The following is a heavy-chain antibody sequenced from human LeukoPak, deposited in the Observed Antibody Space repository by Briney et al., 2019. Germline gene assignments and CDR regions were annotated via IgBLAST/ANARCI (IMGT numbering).Heavy chain of an antibody. Sequence: ASVKVSCKASGYTFTGYYMHWVRQAPGQGLEWMGWINPNSGGTNYAQKFQGRVTMTRDTSISTAYMELSRLRSDDTAVYYCARDDSGDGGGNSWGQGTLVTVSS. CDR2: INPNSGGT. J-gene: IGHJ4*02. V-gene: IGHV1-2*02. D-gene: IGHD4-17*01. CDR1: GYTFTGYY. CDR3: ARDDSGDGGGNS.